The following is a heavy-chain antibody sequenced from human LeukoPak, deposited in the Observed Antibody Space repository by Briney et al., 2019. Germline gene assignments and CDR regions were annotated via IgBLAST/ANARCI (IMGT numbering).Heavy chain of an antibody. Sequence: PSETLSLTCAVYGGSFSGYYWSWIRQPPGKGLEWIGEINHSGSTNYNPSLKSRVTISVDTSKNQFSLKLSSVTAADTAVYYCARGSSAGDYYYYMDVWGKGTTVTVS. J-gene: IGHJ6*03. D-gene: IGHD6-13*01. CDR3: ARGSSAGDYYYYMDV. CDR1: GGSFSGYY. V-gene: IGHV4-34*01. CDR2: INHSGST.